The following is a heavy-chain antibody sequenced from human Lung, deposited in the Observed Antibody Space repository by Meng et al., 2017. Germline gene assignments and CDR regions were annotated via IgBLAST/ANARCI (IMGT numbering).Heavy chain of an antibody. CDR1: GGSFSDYY. CDR2: INHSGST. V-gene: IGHV4-34*01. J-gene: IGHJ4*02. Sequence: QVQLQQLGAGLLKPSGTLSLTCVVSGGSFSDYYWSWNRQPPGKGLEWIGEINHSGSTNYNPSLESRATISVDTSQNNLSLKLSSVTAADSAVYYCARGPTTMAHDFDYWGQGTLVTVSS. D-gene: IGHD4-11*01. CDR3: ARGPTTMAHDFDY.